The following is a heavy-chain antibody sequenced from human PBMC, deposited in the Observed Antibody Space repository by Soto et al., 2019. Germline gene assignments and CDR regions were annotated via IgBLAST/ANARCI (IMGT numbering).Heavy chain of an antibody. CDR2: ISAYNGNT. CDR1: GYTFTSYG. V-gene: IGHV1-18*01. D-gene: IGHD3-22*01. Sequence: ASVKVSCKASGYTFTSYGISWVRQAPGQGLEWMGWISAYNGNTNYAQKLQGRVTMTTDTSTSTAYMELRSLRSDDTAVYYCARDQYPYYYDSSALDYWGQGTLVTVSS. J-gene: IGHJ4*02. CDR3: ARDQYPYYYDSSALDY.